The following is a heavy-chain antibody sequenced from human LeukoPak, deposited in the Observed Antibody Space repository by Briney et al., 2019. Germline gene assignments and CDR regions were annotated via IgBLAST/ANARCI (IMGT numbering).Heavy chain of an antibody. Sequence: SVKVSCKASGFTFTSSAMQWVRQARGQRLEWIGWIVVGSGNTNYAQKFQGRVTITTDESTSTAYMELSSLRSEDTAVYYCARAQPGFYDFWSGYLDYWGQGTLVTVSS. CDR3: ARAQPGFYDFWSGYLDY. D-gene: IGHD3-3*01. CDR2: IVVGSGNT. J-gene: IGHJ4*02. V-gene: IGHV1-58*02. CDR1: GFTFTSSA.